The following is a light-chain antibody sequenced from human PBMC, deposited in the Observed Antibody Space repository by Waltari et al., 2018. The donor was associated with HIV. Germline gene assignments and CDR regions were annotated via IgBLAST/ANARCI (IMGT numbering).Light chain of an antibody. CDR2: EVS. Sequence: QSALTQPASVSGSPGQSITISCTGTSSAVGGYDYVSWYQQHPGKAPKLMIYEVSTRPSGVSNRFSGSKSGNTASLTIPGLQAEDEADYYCSSYTSSTTPYVFGTGTKVTVL. CDR1: SSAVGGYDY. V-gene: IGLV2-14*01. CDR3: SSYTSSTTPYV. J-gene: IGLJ1*01.